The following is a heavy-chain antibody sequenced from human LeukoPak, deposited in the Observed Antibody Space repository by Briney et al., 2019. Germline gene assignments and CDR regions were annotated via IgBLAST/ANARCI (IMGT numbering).Heavy chain of an antibody. CDR1: GGSISSYY. D-gene: IGHD3-22*01. Sequence: SETLSLTCTVSGGSISSYYWSWIRQPPGKGLEWIGNIYGSGSTNYNPSLKSRVTISVDTSKNQCSLKLSSVTAADTAVYYCARQSISGSSLSYFDYWGQGTLVNVSS. V-gene: IGHV4-59*01. CDR3: ARQSISGSSLSYFDY. J-gene: IGHJ4*02. CDR2: IYGSGST.